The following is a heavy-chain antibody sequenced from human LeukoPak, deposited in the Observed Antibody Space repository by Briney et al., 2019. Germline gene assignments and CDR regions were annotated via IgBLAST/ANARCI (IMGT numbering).Heavy chain of an antibody. Sequence: GGSLRLSCAASGFTFSSYAMHWVRQAPGKGLEYVSAISSNGGSTYYANSVKGRFTISRDNSKNTLYLQMGSLRAEDMAVYYCARGRKTGNYPPFDYWGQGTLVTVSS. CDR1: GFTFSSYA. V-gene: IGHV3-64*01. CDR2: ISSNGGST. CDR3: ARGRKTGNYPPFDY. D-gene: IGHD7-27*01. J-gene: IGHJ4*02.